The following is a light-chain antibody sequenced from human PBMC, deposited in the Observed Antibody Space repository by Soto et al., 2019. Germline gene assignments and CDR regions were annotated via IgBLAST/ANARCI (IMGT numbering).Light chain of an antibody. V-gene: IGLV2-14*01. CDR1: SNDVGSYNY. CDR3: SSYTTSATRV. Sequence: QSALTQPASVSGSRGQSITISCTGTSNDVGSYNYVSWYQHHPGKAPNLVIYEVTNRPSGVSNRFSGSKSGNTASLTISGLQAEDEADYYCSSYTTSATRVFGTGTQLTVL. CDR2: EVT. J-gene: IGLJ1*01.